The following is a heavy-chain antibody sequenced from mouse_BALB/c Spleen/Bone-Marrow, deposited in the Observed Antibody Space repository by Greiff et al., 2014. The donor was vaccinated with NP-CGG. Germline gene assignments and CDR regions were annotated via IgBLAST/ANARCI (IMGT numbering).Heavy chain of an antibody. V-gene: IGHV1-18*01. J-gene: IGHJ3*01. CDR1: GYTFTDYN. D-gene: IGHD1-2*01. CDR2: INPNNGGT. Sequence: VQLQQSGPELVKPGASVRIPCEASGYTFTDYNMDWVKQSHGKSLEWIGDINPNNGGTIYNQKFKGKATLTVDKSSSTAYMELRSLTSEDTAVYYCAIITTATGAYWGQGTLVTVSA. CDR3: AIITTATGAY.